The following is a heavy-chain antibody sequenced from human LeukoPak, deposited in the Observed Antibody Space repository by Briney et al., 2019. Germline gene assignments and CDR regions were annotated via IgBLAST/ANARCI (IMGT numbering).Heavy chain of an antibody. D-gene: IGHD3-3*01. CDR2: IYGGGST. CDR1: GFTVSSNY. V-gene: IGHV3-66*02. J-gene: IGHJ4*02. Sequence: GGSLRLSCAASGFTVSSNYMSWVRQAPGKGLEWVSVIYGGGSTYYADSVKGRFTISRGNSKNTLYLQMNSLRAEDTAVYYCARSYDFWSGYYGFDYWGQGTLVTVSS. CDR3: ARSYDFWSGYYGFDY.